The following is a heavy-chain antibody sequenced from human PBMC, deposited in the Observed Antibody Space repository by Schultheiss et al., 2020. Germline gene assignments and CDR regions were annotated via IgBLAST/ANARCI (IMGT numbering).Heavy chain of an antibody. CDR3: ARDPPYCTNGVCLYYFDY. CDR2: ISSSSSTI. D-gene: IGHD2-8*01. Sequence: GGSLRLSCAASGFTFSSYWMSWVRQAPGKGLEWVSYISSSSSTIYYADSVKGRFTISRDNAKNSLYLQMNSLRAEDTAVYYCARDPPYCTNGVCLYYFDYWGQGTLVTVSS. CDR1: GFTFSSYW. V-gene: IGHV3-48*01. J-gene: IGHJ4*02.